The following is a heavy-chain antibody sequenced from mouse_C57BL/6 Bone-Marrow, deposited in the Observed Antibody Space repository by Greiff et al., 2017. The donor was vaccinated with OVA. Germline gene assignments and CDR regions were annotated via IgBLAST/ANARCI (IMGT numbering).Heavy chain of an antibody. CDR2: INPYNGVT. J-gene: IGHJ3*01. D-gene: IGHD1-1*01. CDR3: ARGDYAWFAY. V-gene: IGHV1-19*01. CDR1: GYTFTDYY. Sequence: VQLQQSGPVLVKPGASVKMSCKASGYTFTDYYMNWVKQSHGKSLEWIGVINPYNGVTSYNQKFKGKATLTVDKSSSTAYMELNSLTSEDSAVYYCARGDYAWFAYWGQGTLVTVSA.